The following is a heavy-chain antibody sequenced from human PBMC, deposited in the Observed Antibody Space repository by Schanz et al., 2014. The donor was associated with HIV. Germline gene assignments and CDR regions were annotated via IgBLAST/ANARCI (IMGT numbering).Heavy chain of an antibody. V-gene: IGHV3-30*04. CDR2: IWYDGSNK. CDR1: GFTFGDYP. CDR3: ARDRLHPGNGMDV. Sequence: QVQLVESGGGLVKPGRSLRLSCTASGFTFGDYPMSWFRQAPGKGLEWVAAIWYDGSNKFYADSVKGRFTISRDNSKNTLYLQINSLRIDDTAVYYCARDRLHPGNGMDVWGQGTTVTVSS. D-gene: IGHD4-4*01. J-gene: IGHJ6*02.